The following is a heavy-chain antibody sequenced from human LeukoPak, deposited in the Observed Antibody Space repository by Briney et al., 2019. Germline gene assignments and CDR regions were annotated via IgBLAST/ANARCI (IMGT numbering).Heavy chain of an antibody. D-gene: IGHD6-13*01. V-gene: IGHV3-21*01. CDR2: SSSRSSSR. Sequence: GGSLRLSCAASGFTFTSYDMNWVRQAPGKGLEWVSSSSSRSSSRYYVESVKGRFIISRDNAKKSLYLQMNMLRAEDTAVYYCARGAASSTLDYWGQGTLVTVSS. CDR1: GFTFTSYD. J-gene: IGHJ4*02. CDR3: ARGAASSTLDY.